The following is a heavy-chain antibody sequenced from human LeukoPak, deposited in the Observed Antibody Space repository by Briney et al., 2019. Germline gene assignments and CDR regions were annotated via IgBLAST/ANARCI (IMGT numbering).Heavy chain of an antibody. Sequence: PSETLSLTCTVSGGSISSYYWSWIRQPPGKGLEWIGYIYYSGSTNYNPSLKNRVTISVDTSKNQFSLKLSSVTAADTAVYYCARGHYDFWSGYPVPYDAFDIWGQGTMVTVSS. CDR2: IYYSGST. CDR1: GGSISSYY. V-gene: IGHV4-59*01. CDR3: ARGHYDFWSGYPVPYDAFDI. J-gene: IGHJ3*02. D-gene: IGHD3-3*01.